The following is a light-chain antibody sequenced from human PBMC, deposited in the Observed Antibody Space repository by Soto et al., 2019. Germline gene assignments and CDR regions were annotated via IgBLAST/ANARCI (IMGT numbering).Light chain of an antibody. Sequence: QSVLTQPPSVSGTPGQRVTISCSGSADNIGINPVNCYQQLPGTAPTLLIYGSTQRPSVGPDRFSGSKSGTSASLAISALQSEDEADYYCAAWDSSLNAHLLFGGGTKLTVL. V-gene: IGLV1-44*01. CDR1: ADNIGINP. J-gene: IGLJ2*01. CDR3: AAWDSSLNAHLL. CDR2: GST.